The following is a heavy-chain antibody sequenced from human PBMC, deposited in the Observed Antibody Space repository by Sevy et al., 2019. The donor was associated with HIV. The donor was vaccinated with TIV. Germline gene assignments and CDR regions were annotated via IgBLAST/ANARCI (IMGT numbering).Heavy chain of an antibody. Sequence: GGSLRLSCAASGFTFSSYAMSWVRQAPGKGLEWVSAISGSGGSTYYADSVKGRFTISRDNSKNTLYLQMNSLRAEDMAVYYCAKDGADNGVDYYDSSGSDAFDIWGQGTMVTVSS. J-gene: IGHJ3*02. D-gene: IGHD3-22*01. CDR1: GFTFSSYA. V-gene: IGHV3-23*01. CDR2: ISGSGGST. CDR3: AKDGADNGVDYYDSSGSDAFDI.